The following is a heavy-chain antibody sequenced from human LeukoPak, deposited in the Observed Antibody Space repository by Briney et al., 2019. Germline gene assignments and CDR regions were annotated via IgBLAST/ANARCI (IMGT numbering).Heavy chain of an antibody. CDR2: ISSAGSNK. J-gene: IGHJ4*02. D-gene: IGHD6-13*01. CDR1: GFSFNNYV. V-gene: IGHV3-30*04. Sequence: GGSLRLSCAGSGFSFNNYVMHWVRQAPGKGLEWVAVISSAGSNKYYADSVKGRFTISRDSSKNTLYLQMNSPRAEDTAVYYCARDRRQSRQHLIPHYFDYWGQGTLVTVSS. CDR3: ARDRRQSRQHLIPHYFDY.